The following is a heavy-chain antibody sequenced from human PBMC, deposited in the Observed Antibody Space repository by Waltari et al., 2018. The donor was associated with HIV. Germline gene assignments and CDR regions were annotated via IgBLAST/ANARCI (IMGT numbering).Heavy chain of an antibody. CDR2: IRYDGSNK. V-gene: IGHV3-30*02. J-gene: IGHJ4*02. CDR3: AKDQGYCSGGSCYYFDY. Sequence: QVQLVESGGGVVQPGGSLRLSCAASGFTFSSYGMHWVRQAPGKGLEWVAFIRYDGSNKYYADSVKGRFTISRDNSKNTLYLQMNSLRAEDTAVYYCAKDQGYCSGGSCYYFDYWGQGTLVTVSS. D-gene: IGHD2-15*01. CDR1: GFTFSSYG.